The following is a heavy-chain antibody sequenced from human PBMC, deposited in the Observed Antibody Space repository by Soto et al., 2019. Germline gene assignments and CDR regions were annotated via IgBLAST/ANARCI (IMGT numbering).Heavy chain of an antibody. CDR3: AGTAAWGYYYGMDV. D-gene: IGHD1-1*01. V-gene: IGHV1-18*01. J-gene: IGHJ6*02. Sequence: ASVKVSCKASGYTFTSYGISWVRQAPGQGLEWLGWISAYNGNTNYAQKLQGRVTMTTDTSTSTAYMELRSLRSDDTAVYYCAGTAAWGYYYGMDVWGQGTTVTV. CDR2: ISAYNGNT. CDR1: GYTFTSYG.